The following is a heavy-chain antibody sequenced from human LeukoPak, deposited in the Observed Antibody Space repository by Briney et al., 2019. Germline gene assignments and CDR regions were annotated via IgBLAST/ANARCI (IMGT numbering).Heavy chain of an antibody. CDR3: AKDRYSSGWYGAYYYGMDV. Sequence: PGGSLRLSCAASVFTVSSNYMSWVRQAPGKGLEWVSVLYSGGSTYYADSVKGRFTISRDDSKNTLYLQMNSLRAEDTAVYYCAKDRYSSGWYGAYYYGMDVWGQGTTVTVSS. V-gene: IGHV3-53*05. J-gene: IGHJ6*02. CDR2: LYSGGST. D-gene: IGHD6-19*01. CDR1: VFTVSSNY.